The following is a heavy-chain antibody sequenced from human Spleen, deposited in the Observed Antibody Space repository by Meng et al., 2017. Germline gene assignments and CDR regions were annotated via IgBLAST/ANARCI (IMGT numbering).Heavy chain of an antibody. CDR1: GFTFSSYG. J-gene: IGHJ6*01. CDR2: IWYDGSNK. D-gene: IGHD3-9*01. V-gene: IGHV3-33*01. Sequence: GGSLRLSCAASGFTFSSYGMHWVRQAPGKGLEWVAVIWYDGSNKYYADSVKGRFTISRDNSKNTLYLQMNSLRAEDTAVYYCARDNGLRYFDWPEYYYYGMDVWGQGTTVTGSS. CDR3: ARDNGLRYFDWPEYYYYGMDV.